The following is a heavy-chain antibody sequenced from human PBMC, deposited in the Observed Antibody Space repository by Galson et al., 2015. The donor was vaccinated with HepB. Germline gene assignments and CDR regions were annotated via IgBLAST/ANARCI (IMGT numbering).Heavy chain of an antibody. D-gene: IGHD5-12*01. Sequence: SLRLSCAASGFTFSSYGMHWVRQAPGKGLEWVAVIWYDGSNKYYADSVKGRFTISRDNSKNTLYLQMNSLRAEDTAVYYCARDRGYSGYEYFDYWGQGTLVTVSS. J-gene: IGHJ4*02. CDR1: GFTFSSYG. V-gene: IGHV3-33*01. CDR2: IWYDGSNK. CDR3: ARDRGYSGYEYFDY.